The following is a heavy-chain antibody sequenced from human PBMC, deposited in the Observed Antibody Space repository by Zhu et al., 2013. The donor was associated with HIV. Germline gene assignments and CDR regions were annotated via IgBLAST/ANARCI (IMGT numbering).Heavy chain of an antibody. V-gene: IGHV1-69*12. Sequence: QVQLVQSGAEVKKPGSSVKVSCKASGGTFSSYAISWVRQAPGQGLEWMGGIIPIFGTANYAQKFQGRVTITADESTSTAYMELSSLRSEDTAVYYCARGTLHITGTNKYYFDYWGQGTLVTVSS. CDR3: ARGTLHITGTNKYYFDY. D-gene: IGHD1-20*01. CDR2: IIPIFGTA. CDR1: GGTFSSYA. J-gene: IGHJ4*02.